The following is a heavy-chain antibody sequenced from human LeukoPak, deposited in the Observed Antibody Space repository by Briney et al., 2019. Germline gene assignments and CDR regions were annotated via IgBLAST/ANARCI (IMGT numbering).Heavy chain of an antibody. Sequence: PGGSLRLSCAASGFIFSNYAMSCVRQAPGKGLHWISTISGSGGSAYYADSVKGRFTISRDNSKDTLFLQMNSLRAEDSAVYYCANSYGSGSYYNKDDDAFDIWGQGTVVTVSS. CDR2: ISGSGGSA. D-gene: IGHD3-10*01. J-gene: IGHJ3*02. CDR3: ANSYGSGSYYNKDDDAFDI. V-gene: IGHV3-23*01. CDR1: GFIFSNYA.